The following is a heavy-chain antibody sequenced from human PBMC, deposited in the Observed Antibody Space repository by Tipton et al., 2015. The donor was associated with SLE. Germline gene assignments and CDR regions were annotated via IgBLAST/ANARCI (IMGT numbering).Heavy chain of an antibody. Sequence: LRLSCTVSGGSISSSSYYWGWIRQPPGKGLEWIGSIYYSGSTYYNPSLKSRVTISVDTSKNQFSLKLSSVTAADTAVYYCARELRIVGAKDWFDPWGQGTLVTVSS. CDR1: GGSISSSSYY. J-gene: IGHJ5*02. CDR3: ARELRIVGAKDWFDP. V-gene: IGHV4-39*07. CDR2: IYYSGST. D-gene: IGHD1-26*01.